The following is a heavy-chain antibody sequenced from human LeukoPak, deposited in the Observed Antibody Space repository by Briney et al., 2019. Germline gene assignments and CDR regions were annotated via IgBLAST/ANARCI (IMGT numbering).Heavy chain of an antibody. Sequence: QPGGSLRLSCAASGFTFSSYAMSWVRQAPGKGLEWVSAISGSGGSTYYADSVKGRFTISRDNSKNTLYLQMNSLRAEDTAVYYCAKLLGTYYDILTVYHIGNNWFDPWGQGTLVTVSS. CDR2: ISGSGGST. CDR1: GFTFSSYA. J-gene: IGHJ5*02. V-gene: IGHV3-23*01. D-gene: IGHD3-9*01. CDR3: AKLLGTYYDILTVYHIGNNWFDP.